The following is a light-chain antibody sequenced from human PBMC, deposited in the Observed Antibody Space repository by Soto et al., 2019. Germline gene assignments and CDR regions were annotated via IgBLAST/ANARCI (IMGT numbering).Light chain of an antibody. V-gene: IGKV3-20*01. CDR1: QSVSSSY. CDR2: GAS. J-gene: IGKJ4*01. CDR3: QQYGSSPLLS. Sequence: EIVLTQSPGTLSLSPGERATLSCRASQSVSSSYLAWYPQKLVQAPRLLIYGASSRATAIPDRFSGSGSGTEFTLTISRLEPEDFAVYYCQQYGSSPLLSFGGGTKVEIK.